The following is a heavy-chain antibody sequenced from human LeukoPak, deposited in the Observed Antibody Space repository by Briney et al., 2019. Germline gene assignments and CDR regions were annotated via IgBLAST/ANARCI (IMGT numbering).Heavy chain of an antibody. J-gene: IGHJ5*02. CDR3: ARGELWPNWFDP. CDR2: IYYSGST. D-gene: IGHD3-16*01. CDR1: GGSISSSSYY. Sequence: ETLSLTCTVSGGSISSSSYYWGWIRQPPGKGLEWIGSIYYSGSTYYNPSLKSRVTISVDTSKNQFSLKLSSVTAADTAVYYCARGELWPNWFDPWGQGTLVTVSS. V-gene: IGHV4-39*07.